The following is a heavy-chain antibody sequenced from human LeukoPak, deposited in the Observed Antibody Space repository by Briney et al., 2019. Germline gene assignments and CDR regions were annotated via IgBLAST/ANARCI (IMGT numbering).Heavy chain of an antibody. CDR1: GFTFSDYG. D-gene: IGHD6-13*01. CDR2: ISYDGNHK. V-gene: IGHV3-30*18. J-gene: IGHJ3*02. CDR3: TKDDAYSSSWYACDI. Sequence: PGGSLRLSCAASGFTFSDYGMHWVRQAPGKGLEWVAVISYDGNHKYYTDPVKGRFTISRDNSKNTLYLQMSSLRAEDTAVYYCTKDDAYSSSWYACDIWGQGTMVTVSS.